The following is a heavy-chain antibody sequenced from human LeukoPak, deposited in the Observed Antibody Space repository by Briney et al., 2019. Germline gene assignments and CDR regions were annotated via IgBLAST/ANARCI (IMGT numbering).Heavy chain of an antibody. CDR2: TKQDGSEK. CDR1: ELTSSTSW. D-gene: IGHD1-7*01. Sequence: QAGGSLGLSCAASELTSSTSWMSWVRQAPGKGLEWVAQTKQDGSEKYYVDSVKGRFTTSRDKNSLFLQMNSVRAEDTAVYYCVGWGISGITNHWGQGTLVTVSS. V-gene: IGHV3-7*01. J-gene: IGHJ4*02. CDR3: VGWGISGITNH.